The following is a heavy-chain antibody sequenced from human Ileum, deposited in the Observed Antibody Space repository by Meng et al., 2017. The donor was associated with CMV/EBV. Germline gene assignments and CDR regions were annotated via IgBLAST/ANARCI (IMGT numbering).Heavy chain of an antibody. CDR2: INSDGSKA. J-gene: IGHJ4*02. CDR1: GFSVSDYW. CDR3: ARSTPSGTDYWE. Sequence: GFSVSDYWMDWVRQVPGEGLVWVARINSDGSKAPTTMYADFVKGRFTISRDNARSTLYLQMNSLSPEDTGVYFCARSTPSGTDYWEWGQGTLVTVSS. V-gene: IGHV3-74*03. D-gene: IGHD3-10*01.